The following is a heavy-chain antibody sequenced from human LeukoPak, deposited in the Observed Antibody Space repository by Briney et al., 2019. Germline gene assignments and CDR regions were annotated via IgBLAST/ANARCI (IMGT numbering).Heavy chain of an antibody. CDR3: AKSNGYGLVDI. Sequence: GSLRLSCAASGFTVSTNHMSWVRQPPGKGLEWIGNTFYSGSTYYSPSLRSRVTISLDTSRNQFSLKLNSVTAADTAVYYCAKSNGYGLVDIWGQGTMVTVSS. CDR2: TFYSGST. J-gene: IGHJ3*02. V-gene: IGHV4-59*02. D-gene: IGHD3-10*01. CDR1: GFTVSTNH.